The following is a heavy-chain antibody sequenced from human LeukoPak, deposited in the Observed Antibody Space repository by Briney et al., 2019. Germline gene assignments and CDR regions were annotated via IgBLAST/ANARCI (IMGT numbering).Heavy chain of an antibody. V-gene: IGHV3-30-3*01. Sequence: GGSLRLSCAASGFTFSSYAMHGVRQAPGKGLEWVAVISYDGSNKYYADSVKGRFTISRDNSKTTLYLQMNSLRAEATAVYYCARDGGAAAGIDYWGQGTLVTVSS. CDR3: ARDGGAAAGIDY. D-gene: IGHD6-13*01. CDR1: GFTFSSYA. J-gene: IGHJ4*02. CDR2: ISYDGSNK.